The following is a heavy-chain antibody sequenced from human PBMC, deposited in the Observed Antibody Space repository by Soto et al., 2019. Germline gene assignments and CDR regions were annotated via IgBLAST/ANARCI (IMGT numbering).Heavy chain of an antibody. CDR1: GGSISSSSYY. CDR3: ASLYGSGSYLVYSDI. Sequence: SETLSLTCTVSGGSISSSSYYWGWIRQPPGKGLEWIGSIYYSGSTYYNPSLKSRVTISVDTSKNQFSLKLSSVTAADTAVYYCASLYGSGSYLVYSDIWGQGTMVTVSS. J-gene: IGHJ3*02. D-gene: IGHD3-10*01. CDR2: IYYSGST. V-gene: IGHV4-39*01.